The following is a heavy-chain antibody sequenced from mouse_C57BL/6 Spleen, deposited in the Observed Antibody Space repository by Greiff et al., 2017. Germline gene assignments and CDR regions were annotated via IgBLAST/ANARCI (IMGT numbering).Heavy chain of an antibody. CDR3: ARDAPSQLRPLLDY. V-gene: IGHV1-66*01. CDR2: IYPGSGNT. CDR1: GYSFTSYY. D-gene: IGHD3-2*02. J-gene: IGHJ2*01. Sequence: VQLQQSGPELVKPGASVKISCKASGYSFTSYYIHWVKQRPGQGLEWIGWIYPGSGNTKYNEKFKGKATLTADTSSSTAYMQLSSLTSEDSAVYYFARDAPSQLRPLLDYWGQGTTLTVSS.